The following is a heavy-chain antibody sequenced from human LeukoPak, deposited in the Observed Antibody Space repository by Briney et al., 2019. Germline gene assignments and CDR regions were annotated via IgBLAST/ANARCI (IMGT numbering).Heavy chain of an antibody. CDR1: GFTFSSYS. CDR3: ARSTPPHKCFDP. J-gene: IGHJ5*02. V-gene: IGHV3-21*01. CDR2: ISSSSSFI. D-gene: IGHD2-15*01. Sequence: GGSLRLSCAASGFTFSSYSMNWVRQGPVKELEWVSSISSSSSFIYYADSVKGRFTISRDNAKNSLYLQMNSLKAEDTAVYYCARSTPPHKCFDPWGQGTLVTVSS.